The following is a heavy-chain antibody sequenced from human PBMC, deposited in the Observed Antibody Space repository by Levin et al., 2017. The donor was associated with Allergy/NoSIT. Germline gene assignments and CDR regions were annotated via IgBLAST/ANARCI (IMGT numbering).Heavy chain of an antibody. J-gene: IGHJ4*02. V-gene: IGHV4-39*07. Sequence: PSQTLSLTCTVSGGSISSSSYYWGWIRQPPGKGLEWIGSIYYSGSTYYNPSLKSRVTISVDTSKNQFSLKLSSVTAADTAVYYCARGLLLTIWGYFDYWGQGTLVTVSS. CDR2: IYYSGST. CDR1: GGSISSSSYY. CDR3: ARGLLLTIWGYFDY. D-gene: IGHD3-22*01.